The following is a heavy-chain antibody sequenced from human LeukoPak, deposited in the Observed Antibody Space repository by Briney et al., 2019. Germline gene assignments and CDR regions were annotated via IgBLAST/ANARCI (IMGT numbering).Heavy chain of an antibody. D-gene: IGHD2-15*01. J-gene: IGHJ6*03. CDR1: GGTFSSYA. CDR3: ARSLQSATQGLYYYYYYMDV. V-gene: IGHV1-69*13. Sequence: GASVKVSCKASGGTFSSYAISWVRQAPGQGLEWMGGIIPIFGTANYAQKFQGRVTITADESTSTAYMELSSLRSEDTAVYYCARSLQSATQGLYYYYYYMDVWGKGTTVTISS. CDR2: IIPIFGTA.